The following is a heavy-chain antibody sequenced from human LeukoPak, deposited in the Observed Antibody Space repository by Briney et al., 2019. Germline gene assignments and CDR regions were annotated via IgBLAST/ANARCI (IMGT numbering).Heavy chain of an antibody. CDR3: ARVAAAGKGDAFDI. Sequence: GGSLRLSCAASGFTFSSYSMNWVRQAPGKGLEWVSSISSSSSYIYYADSVKGRFTSSRDNAKNSLYLQMNSLRAEDTAVYYCARVAAAGKGDAFDIWGQGTMVTVSS. CDR1: GFTFSSYS. D-gene: IGHD6-13*01. V-gene: IGHV3-21*01. CDR2: ISSSSSYI. J-gene: IGHJ3*02.